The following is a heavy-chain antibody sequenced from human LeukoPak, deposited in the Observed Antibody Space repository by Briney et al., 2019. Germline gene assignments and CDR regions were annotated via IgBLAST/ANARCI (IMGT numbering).Heavy chain of an antibody. V-gene: IGHV4-59*12. CDR1: GGSISGYY. Sequence: PSETLSLTCSVSGGSISGYYWSWIRQPPGKGLEWIGYIHYSGSTHYNPSLKSRVTISVDTSKNQFSLKLRSVTAADTAVYYCARAAGMTTVTRGNWFDPWGQGTLVTVSS. D-gene: IGHD4-17*01. J-gene: IGHJ5*02. CDR2: IHYSGST. CDR3: ARAAGMTTVTRGNWFDP.